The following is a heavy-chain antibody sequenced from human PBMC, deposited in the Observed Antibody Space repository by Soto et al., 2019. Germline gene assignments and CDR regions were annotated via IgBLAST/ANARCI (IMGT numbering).Heavy chain of an antibody. CDR2: IIPIFGTA. Sequence: GASVKVSCKASGGTFSSYAISWVQQAPGQGLEWMGGIIPIFGTANYAQKFQGRVTITADKSTSTAYMELSSLRSEDTAVYYCAILESFYDFWSGYYPPNYYYYYGMDVWGQGTTVTVSS. CDR1: GGTFSSYA. V-gene: IGHV1-69*06. D-gene: IGHD3-3*01. J-gene: IGHJ6*02. CDR3: AILESFYDFWSGYYPPNYYYYYGMDV.